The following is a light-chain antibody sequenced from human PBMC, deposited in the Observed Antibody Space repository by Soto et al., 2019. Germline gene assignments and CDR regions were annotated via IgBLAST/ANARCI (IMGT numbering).Light chain of an antibody. CDR2: GAS. J-gene: IGKJ1*01. CDR3: LQVVSFPLA. Sequence: AIPMTQSPSSLAGSVGDRLTITCRASQAIGNDLGWYQQKPGKAPKLLIYGASSLPSGVSSRFSGSGSGTEFTLTISRLQPEDFATYYCLQVVSFPLAFGQGTKVDIK. V-gene: IGKV1-6*02. CDR1: QAIGND.